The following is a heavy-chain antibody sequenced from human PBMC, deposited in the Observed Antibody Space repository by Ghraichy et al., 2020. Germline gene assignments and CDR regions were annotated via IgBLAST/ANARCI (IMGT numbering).Heavy chain of an antibody. CDR2: ISSSGSTI. Sequence: LSLTCAASGFTFSDYYMSWIRQAPGKGLEWVSYISSSGSTIYYADSVKGRFTISRDNAKNSLYLQMNSLRAEDTAVYYCVSGVERWLQKTTDYWGQGTLVTVSS. J-gene: IGHJ4*02. V-gene: IGHV3-11*01. D-gene: IGHD5-24*01. CDR3: VSGVERWLQKTTDY. CDR1: GFTFSDYY.